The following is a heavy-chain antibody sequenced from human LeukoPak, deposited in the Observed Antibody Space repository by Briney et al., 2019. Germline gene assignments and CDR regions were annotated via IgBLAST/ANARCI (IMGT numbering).Heavy chain of an antibody. D-gene: IGHD3-10*01. Sequence: ASVKVSCKASGYTFTSYYMHWVRQAPGQGLEWMGIINPSGGSTSYAQKFQGRVTMTRDMSTSTVYMELSSLRSEDTAVYYRARVGPMVRGALDYWGQGTLVTVSS. CDR2: INPSGGST. CDR1: GYTFTSYY. CDR3: ARVGPMVRGALDY. J-gene: IGHJ4*02. V-gene: IGHV1-46*01.